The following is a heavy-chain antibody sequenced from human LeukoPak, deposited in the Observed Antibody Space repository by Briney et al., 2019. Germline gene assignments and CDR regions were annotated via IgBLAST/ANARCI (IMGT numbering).Heavy chain of an antibody. Sequence: PGGSLRLSCAASGFTFSSYAMHWVRQAPGKGLEYVSAISSNGGSTYYANSVKGRFTISRDNSKNTLYLQMGSLRAEDMAVYYCARVMAAAGTYPLDYWGQGTLVTVSS. CDR3: ARVMAAAGTYPLDY. CDR1: GFTFSSYA. D-gene: IGHD6-13*01. J-gene: IGHJ4*02. CDR2: ISSNGGST. V-gene: IGHV3-64*01.